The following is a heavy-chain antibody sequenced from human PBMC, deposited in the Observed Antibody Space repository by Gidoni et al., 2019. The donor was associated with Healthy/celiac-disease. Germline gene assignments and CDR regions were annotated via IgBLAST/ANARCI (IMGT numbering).Heavy chain of an antibody. Sequence: EVQLVESGGGLVQPGGSLRLSCAASGFTFSDHYMDWVRQAPGKGLEWVGRTRNKANSYTTEYAASVKGRFTISRDDSKNSLYLQMNSLKTEDTAVYYCARDRAKAFDIWGQGTMVTVSS. CDR2: TRNKANSYTT. D-gene: IGHD3-10*01. CDR1: GFTFSDHY. V-gene: IGHV3-72*01. J-gene: IGHJ3*02. CDR3: ARDRAKAFDI.